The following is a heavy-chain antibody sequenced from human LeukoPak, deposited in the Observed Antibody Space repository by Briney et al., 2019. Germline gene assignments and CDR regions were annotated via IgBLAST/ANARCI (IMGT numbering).Heavy chain of an antibody. CDR2: ISAYNGNT. Sequence: ASVKVSSKASGYTFTSYGISWVRQAPRQGLEWMGWISAYNGNTNYAQQLQGRVTMTTDTSTSTAYMELRSLRSDDTAVYYCARGRAYYDFWRDFDYWGQGTLVTVSS. CDR1: GYTFTSYG. J-gene: IGHJ4*02. D-gene: IGHD3-3*01. V-gene: IGHV1-18*01. CDR3: ARGRAYYDFWRDFDY.